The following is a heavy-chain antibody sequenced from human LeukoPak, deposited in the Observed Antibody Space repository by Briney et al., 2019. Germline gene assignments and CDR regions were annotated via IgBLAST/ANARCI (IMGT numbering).Heavy chain of an antibody. V-gene: IGHV3-53*01. CDR3: ARDLSPWETRNPDAFDI. D-gene: IGHD1-14*01. CDR1: GFTVSSNY. CDR2: IYSGGST. Sequence: GGSLRLSCAASGFTVSSNYMSWVRQAPGKGLEWVSVIYSGGSTYYADSVKGRFTISRDNSKTTLYLQMNGLRVEDTAVYYCARDLSPWETRNPDAFDIWGQGTTVTVSS. J-gene: IGHJ3*02.